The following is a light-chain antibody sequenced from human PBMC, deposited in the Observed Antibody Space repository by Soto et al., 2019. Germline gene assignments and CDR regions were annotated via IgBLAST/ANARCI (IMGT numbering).Light chain of an antibody. CDR3: QQYDSYWT. J-gene: IGKJ1*01. V-gene: IGKV1-5*01. Sequence: DIQMTQSPSTLSASVGDRVTITCRSSQIISTWLAWYQQKPGEAPKFLIYDASSLESGVPSRFSGSGAGTEFTLTISSLQPDDFATYYCQQYDSYWTFGQGTKVDIK. CDR1: QIISTW. CDR2: DAS.